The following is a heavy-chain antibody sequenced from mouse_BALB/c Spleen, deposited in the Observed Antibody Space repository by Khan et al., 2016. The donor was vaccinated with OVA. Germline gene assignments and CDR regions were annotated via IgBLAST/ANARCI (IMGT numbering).Heavy chain of an antibody. D-gene: IGHD1-2*01. CDR3: ARRNYFGYTFAY. V-gene: IGHV1-77*01. Sequence: QVQLQQSGTELARPGASVNLSCKASGYTFTDFYINWVKQRSGQGLEWIGEISPGSGDTYYNEKFKGKATLTADKSSSKAYMQLSSLTSDASAGYFWARRNYFGYTFAYWGQGTLVTVSA. J-gene: IGHJ3*01. CDR2: ISPGSGDT. CDR1: GYTFTDFY.